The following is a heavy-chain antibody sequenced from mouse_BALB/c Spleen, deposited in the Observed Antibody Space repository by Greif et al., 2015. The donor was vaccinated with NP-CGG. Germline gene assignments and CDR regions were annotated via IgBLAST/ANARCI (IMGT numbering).Heavy chain of an antibody. CDR2: IDPANGNT. CDR3: ARWDWYFDV. Sequence: EVMLVESGAELVKPGASVKLSCTASGFNIKDTYMHWVKQRPEQGLGWIGRIDPANGNTKYDPKFQGKATITADTSSNTAYLQLSSLTSEDTAVYYCARWDWYFDVWGAGTTVTVSS. CDR1: GFNIKDTY. V-gene: IGHV14-3*02. J-gene: IGHJ1*01.